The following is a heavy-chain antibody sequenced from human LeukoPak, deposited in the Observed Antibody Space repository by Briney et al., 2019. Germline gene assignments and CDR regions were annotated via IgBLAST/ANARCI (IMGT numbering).Heavy chain of an antibody. J-gene: IGHJ4*02. D-gene: IGHD3-22*01. Sequence: ASVKVSCKASGYTFTGYYMHWVRQAPGQGLEWMGWINPNSGGTNYAQRFQGRVTMTRDTSISTAYMELSRLRSDDTAVYYCARSRDYYDSSGYGVFFDYWGQGTLVTVSS. CDR2: INPNSGGT. CDR1: GYTFTGYY. CDR3: ARSRDYYDSSGYGVFFDY. V-gene: IGHV1-2*02.